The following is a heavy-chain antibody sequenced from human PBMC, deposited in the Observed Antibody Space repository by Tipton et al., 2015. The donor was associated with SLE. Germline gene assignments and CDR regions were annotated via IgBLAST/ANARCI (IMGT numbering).Heavy chain of an antibody. CDR3: AMRQSIDY. D-gene: IGHD3-9*01. V-gene: IGHV4-34*01. J-gene: IGHJ4*02. Sequence: TLSLTCAVYGGSFSGYYWNWIRQPPGKGLEWIGEINHSGSTNYNPPLKSRVTISVDTSKNQFSLKLSSVTAADTAVYYCAMRQSIDYWGQGTLVTVSS. CDR1: GGSFSGYY. CDR2: INHSGST.